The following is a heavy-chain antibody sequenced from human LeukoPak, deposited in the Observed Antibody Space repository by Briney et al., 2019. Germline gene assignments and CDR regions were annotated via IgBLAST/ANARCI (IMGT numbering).Heavy chain of an antibody. J-gene: IGHJ4*02. CDR1: GFTFSSYA. CDR2: ISDSGGST. Sequence: GGSLRLSCAASGFTFSSYAMSWVRQAPGKGLEWVSSISDSGGSTYYTDSVKGRFTISRDNSKNTLYLQMNSLRAEDTAVYYCAKGSGFYYYFDYWGQGTLVTVSS. D-gene: IGHD3-3*01. CDR3: AKGSGFYYYFDY. V-gene: IGHV3-23*01.